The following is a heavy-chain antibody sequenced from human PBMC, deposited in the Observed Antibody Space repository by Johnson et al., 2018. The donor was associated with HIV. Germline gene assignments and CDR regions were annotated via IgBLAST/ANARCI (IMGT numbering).Heavy chain of an antibody. D-gene: IGHD5-18*01. V-gene: IGHV3-23*04. CDR3: AKDGHSYGRGPDASDI. CDR2: ISGSGGST. CDR1: GFTFSSYA. J-gene: IGHJ3*02. Sequence: VQLVESGGGLVQPGGSLRLSCAASGFTFSSYAMSWVRQAPGKGLEWVSAISGSGGSTYYADSVKGRFTISRDNSKNTLYLQMNSLRAEDTAVYYCAKDGHSYGRGPDASDIWGQGTMVTVSS.